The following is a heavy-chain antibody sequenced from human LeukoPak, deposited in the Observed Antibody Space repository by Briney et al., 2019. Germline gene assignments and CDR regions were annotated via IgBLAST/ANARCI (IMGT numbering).Heavy chain of an antibody. V-gene: IGHV3-23*01. J-gene: IGHJ4*02. D-gene: IGHD2-2*01. CDR3: AKGHQECTTASCSCYFDF. CDR2: MSGGGGST. CDR1: GFTFSSYG. Sequence: PGRSLRLSCAASGFTFSSYGMHWVRQAPGKGLDWVSGMSGGGGSTFYADSVKGRFSISRDNSKNTLYLQVNSLRAEDTAVYYCAKGHQECTTASCSCYFDFWGQGTLVTVSS.